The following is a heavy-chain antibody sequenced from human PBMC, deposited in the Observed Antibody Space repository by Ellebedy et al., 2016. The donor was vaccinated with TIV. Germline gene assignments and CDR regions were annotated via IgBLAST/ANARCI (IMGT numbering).Heavy chain of an antibody. D-gene: IGHD3-22*01. Sequence: GESLKISXAASGFTFSSYSMNWVRQAPGKGLEWVSSISSSSSYIYYADSVKGRFTISRDNAKNSLYLQMNSLRAEDTAVYYCAREGYDSSGYYLLGYWGQGTLVTVSS. V-gene: IGHV3-21*01. CDR3: AREGYDSSGYYLLGY. CDR2: ISSSSSYI. J-gene: IGHJ4*02. CDR1: GFTFSSYS.